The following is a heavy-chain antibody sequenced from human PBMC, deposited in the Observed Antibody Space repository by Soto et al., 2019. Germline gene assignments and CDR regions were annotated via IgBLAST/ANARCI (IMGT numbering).Heavy chain of an antibody. CDR1: GASISNFY. CDR2: LYTRGTT. V-gene: IGHV4-4*07. CDR3: AKGGTYYFDS. Sequence: PWETLSLTCSVSGASISNFYWSWIRQSAGKGLEWIGRLYTRGTTDYNPSLKSRVTMSIDTSKNRVSLSLTSVTAADTAVYYCAKGGTYYFDSWGQGIVVTV. J-gene: IGHJ4*02. D-gene: IGHD3-16*01.